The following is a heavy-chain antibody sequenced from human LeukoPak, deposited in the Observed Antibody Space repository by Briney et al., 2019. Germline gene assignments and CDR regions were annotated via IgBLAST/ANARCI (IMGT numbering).Heavy chain of an antibody. J-gene: IGHJ4*02. V-gene: IGHV1-46*01. D-gene: IGHD3-3*01. CDR3: ARNDFWSGYYPSRFDY. CDR1: GYTFTNSY. CDR2: ITPSRADT. Sequence: ASVEVSCKASGYTFTNSYMHWVRQAPGQGLEWMGIITPSRADTNYAKKFQGRVTMTRDTSTSTVYMELSSLRSEDTAVYFCARNDFWSGYYPSRFDYWGQGTLVTVSS.